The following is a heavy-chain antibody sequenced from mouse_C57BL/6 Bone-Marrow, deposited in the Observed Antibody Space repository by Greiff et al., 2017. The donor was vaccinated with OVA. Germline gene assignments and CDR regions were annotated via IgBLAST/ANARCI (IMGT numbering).Heavy chain of an antibody. CDR1: GFTFSDYG. CDR3: ARRWEGWAMDY. V-gene: IGHV5-15*01. Sequence: EVQLQESGGGLVQPGGSLKLSCAASGFTFSDYGMAWVRQAPRKGPEWVAFISNLAYSIYYADTVTGRFTISRENAKNTLYLEMSSLRSEDTAMDYCARRWEGWAMDYWGQGTSVTVSS. D-gene: IGHD4-1*01. J-gene: IGHJ4*01. CDR2: ISNLAYSI.